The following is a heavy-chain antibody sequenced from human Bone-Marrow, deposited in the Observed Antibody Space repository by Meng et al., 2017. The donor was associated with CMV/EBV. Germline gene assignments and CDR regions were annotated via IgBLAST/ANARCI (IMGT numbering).Heavy chain of an antibody. CDR3: ARNYYDSGGYYYTEGYYHGLDV. CDR1: GDSVSSNSAA. V-gene: IGHV6-1*01. D-gene: IGHD3-22*01. Sequence: SQTLSLTCAISGDSVSSNSAAWNWIRQSPSRVLEWLGRTYYRSKWYNDYAISVKSRITINPDTSKNQFSLQLNSVTPEDTAVYYCARNYYDSGGYYYTEGYYHGLDVWGQGPTVTGSS. J-gene: IGHJ6*02. CDR2: TYYRSKWYN.